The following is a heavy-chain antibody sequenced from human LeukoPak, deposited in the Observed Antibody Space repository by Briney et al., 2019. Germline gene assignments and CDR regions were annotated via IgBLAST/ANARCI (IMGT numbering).Heavy chain of an antibody. V-gene: IGHV1-69*01. Sequence: GASVKVSCKASGGTFSSYAISWVRQAPGQGLEWMGGIIPIFGTANSAQTFQGRVTITADESTSTAYMELRSLRSEDTAVYYCARETGHGYNWMGYWGQGILVTVSS. CDR3: ARETGHGYNWMGY. CDR1: GGTFSSYA. D-gene: IGHD5-24*01. J-gene: IGHJ4*02. CDR2: IIPIFGTA.